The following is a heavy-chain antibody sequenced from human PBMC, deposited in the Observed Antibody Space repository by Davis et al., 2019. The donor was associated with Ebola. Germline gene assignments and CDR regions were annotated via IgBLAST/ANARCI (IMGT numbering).Heavy chain of an antibody. Sequence: MPSETLSLTCTVSGGSISSYYWSWIRQPPGKGLEWIGYIYYSGTTNYNPSLESRVTISVDTSKNQFSLKLSSVTAADTAVYYCARLYDPYGMDVWGQGTTVTVSS. V-gene: IGHV4-59*08. CDR2: IYYSGTT. D-gene: IGHD3-3*01. CDR1: GGSISSYY. J-gene: IGHJ6*02. CDR3: ARLYDPYGMDV.